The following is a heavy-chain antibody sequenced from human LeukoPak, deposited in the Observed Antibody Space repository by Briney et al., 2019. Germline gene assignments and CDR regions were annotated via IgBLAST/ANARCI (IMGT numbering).Heavy chain of an antibody. CDR1: GGSLSSYY. J-gene: IGHJ4*02. V-gene: IGHV4-59*01. D-gene: IGHD3-22*01. CDR3: AREGLDRSSGYYFIDY. CDR2: IYYSGST. Sequence: SETLSLTCTVSGGSLSSYYWSWIRQPPGKGLEWIGDIYYSGSTNYNPSLKSRVTISVDTSKNQFSLKLSSVTAADTAVYYCAREGLDRSSGYYFIDYWGQGTLVTVSS.